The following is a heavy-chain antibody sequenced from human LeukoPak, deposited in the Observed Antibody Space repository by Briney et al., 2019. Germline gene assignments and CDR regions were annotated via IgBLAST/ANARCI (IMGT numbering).Heavy chain of an antibody. Sequence: NPSETLSLTCTVSGASISTDYWSWIRQPPGKGLEWIGYICYSGSTNYKPSLKSRVSISVDTSKNQFSLHLTSVTAADTAVYYCARDRIGSGYHGGDAFDIWGQGAMVTVSS. CDR1: GASISTDY. CDR2: ICYSGST. V-gene: IGHV4-59*01. D-gene: IGHD5-12*01. J-gene: IGHJ3*02. CDR3: ARDRIGSGYHGGDAFDI.